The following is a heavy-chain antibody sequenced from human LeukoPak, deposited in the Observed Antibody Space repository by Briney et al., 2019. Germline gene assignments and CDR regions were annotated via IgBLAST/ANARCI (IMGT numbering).Heavy chain of an antibody. V-gene: IGHV3-33*06. Sequence: PGRSLRLSCAASGFTFSSYGMHWVRQAPGKGLEWVAVIWYDGSNKYYADSVKGRFTISRDNSKNTLYLQMNSLRAEDTAVYYCVKDFGRVVGTPDHWGQGTLVTVSS. D-gene: IGHD3-16*01. CDR3: VKDFGRVVGTPDH. J-gene: IGHJ4*02. CDR1: GFTFSSYG. CDR2: IWYDGSNK.